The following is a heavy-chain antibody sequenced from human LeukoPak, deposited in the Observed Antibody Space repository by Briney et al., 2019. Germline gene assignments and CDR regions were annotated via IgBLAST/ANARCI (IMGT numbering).Heavy chain of an antibody. V-gene: IGHV3-7*01. Sequence: PGGSLRLSCAASGFTLSDFWMSWVRQAPGKGLEWVANIDQDGSDKNYVGSVKGRFTISRDDAKNSLFLQTNSLRAEDTAVYYCAKDSGYSSSWYFAFDIWGQGTMVTVSS. CDR3: AKDSGYSSSWYFAFDI. D-gene: IGHD6-13*01. CDR2: IDQDGSDK. J-gene: IGHJ3*02. CDR1: GFTLSDFW.